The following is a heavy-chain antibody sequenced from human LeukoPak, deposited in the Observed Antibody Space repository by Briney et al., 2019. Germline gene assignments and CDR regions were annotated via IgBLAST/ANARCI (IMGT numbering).Heavy chain of an antibody. CDR3: ARDRDSSGWLSS. CDR2: INPNSGGT. V-gene: IGHV1-2*02. J-gene: IGHJ4*02. Sequence: ASVKVSCKASGYTFTGYYMHWVRPAPGQGLEWMGWINPNSGGTNYAQKFQGRVTMTRDTSISTAYMELSRLRSDDTAAYYCARDRDSSGWLSSWGQGTLVTVSS. CDR1: GYTFTGYY. D-gene: IGHD6-19*01.